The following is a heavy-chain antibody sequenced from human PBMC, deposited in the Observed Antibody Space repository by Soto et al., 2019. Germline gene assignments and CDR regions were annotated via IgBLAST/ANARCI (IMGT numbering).Heavy chain of an antibody. D-gene: IGHD6-19*01. CDR3: AREWVSSGMNDH. CDR1: GYTFNNYY. CDR2: INPSGGST. Sequence: QVQLVQSGTEVKKPGASVKVSCKASGYTFNNYYIHWVRQAPGQGLEWMGVINPSGGSTNYAQKLQGRVTVTRHTYTSTVHMELTSLRSEDTGVYFCAREWVSSGMNDHWGQGTLVTVSS. V-gene: IGHV1-46*02. J-gene: IGHJ4*02.